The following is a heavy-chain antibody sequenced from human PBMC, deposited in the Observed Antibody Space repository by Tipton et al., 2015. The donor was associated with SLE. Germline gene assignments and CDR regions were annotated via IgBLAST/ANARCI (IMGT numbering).Heavy chain of an antibody. Sequence: LRLSCTVSGGSISSGGYYWSWIRQHPGKGLEWIGYIYYSGSTYYNPSLKSRVTISVDTSKNQFSLKLSSVTAADTAVYYCARRLTRYSGYDYFDYWGQGTLVTVSS. J-gene: IGHJ4*02. CDR3: ARRLTRYSGYDYFDY. CDR1: GGSISSGGYY. V-gene: IGHV4-31*02. D-gene: IGHD5-12*01. CDR2: IYYSGST.